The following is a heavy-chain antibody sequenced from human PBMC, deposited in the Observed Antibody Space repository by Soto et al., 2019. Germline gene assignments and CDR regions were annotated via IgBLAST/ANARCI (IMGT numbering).Heavy chain of an antibody. CDR3: ARDCPFYSSGPHGMDV. CDR1: GYSISSGYY. D-gene: IGHD6-19*01. V-gene: IGHV4-38-2*02. Sequence: SETLSLTCAVSGYSISSGYYWGWIRQPPGKGLEWIGSIYHSGSTYYNPSLKSRVTISVDTSKNQFSLKLSSVTAADTAVYYCARDCPFYSSGPHGMDVWGQGTTVTVSS. J-gene: IGHJ6*02. CDR2: IYHSGST.